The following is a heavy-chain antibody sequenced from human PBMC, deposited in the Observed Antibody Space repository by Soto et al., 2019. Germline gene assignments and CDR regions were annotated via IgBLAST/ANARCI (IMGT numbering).Heavy chain of an antibody. V-gene: IGHV3-33*01. CDR2: IWYDGSNK. J-gene: IGHJ4*02. Sequence: SLRLSCAASGFTFSSYGMHWVRQAPGKGLEWVAVIWYDGSNKYYADSVKGRFTISRDNSKNTLYLQMNSLRAEDTAVYYCARDAGVITGTKGIDYWGQGTLVTVSS. CDR3: ARDAGVITGTKGIDY. D-gene: IGHD1-20*01. CDR1: GFTFSSYG.